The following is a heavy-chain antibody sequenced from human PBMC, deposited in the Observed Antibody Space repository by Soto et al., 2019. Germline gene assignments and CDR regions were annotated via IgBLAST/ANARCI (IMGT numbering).Heavy chain of an antibody. Sequence: VQLVQSGAEVKKPGASVTVSCEASGYTFTSYGISWVRQAPGQGLEWMGWTSVYNGNTNYAQKLQGRVTMTTDTSTHTAYMQLRSLRSDDTAVYYCARRGPYSSSPLSNAIDIWGQGTMVTASS. D-gene: IGHD6-6*01. CDR3: ARRGPYSSSPLSNAIDI. CDR1: GYTFTSYG. J-gene: IGHJ3*02. CDR2: TSVYNGNT. V-gene: IGHV1-18*01.